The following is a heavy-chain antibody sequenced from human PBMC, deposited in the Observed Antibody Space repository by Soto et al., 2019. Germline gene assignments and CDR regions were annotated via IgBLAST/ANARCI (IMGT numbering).Heavy chain of an antibody. D-gene: IGHD5-12*01. CDR1: GGSISSSSYY. Sequence: SETLSLTCTVSGGSISSSSYYWGWIRQPPGKGLEWIGSIYYSGSTYYNPSLKSRVTISVDTSKNQFSLKLSSVTAADTAVYYCASQRWAEEYSGYEQDYYYYYGMDVWGQGTTVTVSS. CDR2: IYYSGST. CDR3: ASQRWAEEYSGYEQDYYYYYGMDV. J-gene: IGHJ6*02. V-gene: IGHV4-39*01.